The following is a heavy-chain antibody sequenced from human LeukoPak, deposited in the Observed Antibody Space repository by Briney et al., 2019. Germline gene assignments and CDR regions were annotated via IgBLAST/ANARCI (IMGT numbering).Heavy chain of an antibody. Sequence: SETLSLTCTVSGGSISSYYWSWIRQPPGKGLEWIGYIYYSGSTYYYNPSLKSRATMSVDTSKNQFSLKLSSVTAADTAVYYCARQYYYDGSGPFQHWGQGTLVTVSS. CDR3: ARQYYYDGSGPFQH. V-gene: IGHV4-59*08. CDR1: GGSISSYY. D-gene: IGHD3-22*01. CDR2: IYYSGSTY. J-gene: IGHJ1*01.